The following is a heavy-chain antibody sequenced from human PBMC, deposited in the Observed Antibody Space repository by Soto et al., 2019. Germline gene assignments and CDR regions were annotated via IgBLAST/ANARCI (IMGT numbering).Heavy chain of an antibody. CDR2: TNPTSGNT. Sequence: QVQLVQSGAEVKKPGASVKVSCKASGYTFSSYDIHWVRQAPGLGLEWMGWTNPTSGNTGSAQKFQGRVAMTRDMSKNTAYMELSSLRSEDRAIYYCARAGGSRWYGDVDYWGQGTLVTVSS. J-gene: IGHJ4*02. V-gene: IGHV1-8*01. CDR1: GYTFSSYD. CDR3: ARAGGSRWYGDVDY. D-gene: IGHD6-13*01.